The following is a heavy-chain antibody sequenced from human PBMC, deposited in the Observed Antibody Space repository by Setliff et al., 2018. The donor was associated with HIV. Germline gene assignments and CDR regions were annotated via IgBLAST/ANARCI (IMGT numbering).Heavy chain of an antibody. D-gene: IGHD1-7*01. V-gene: IGHV1-58*01. CDR1: GFTFTNSA. CDR2: IVVGSGNT. J-gene: IGHJ3*02. CDR3: AADPQTGTTSYDAFDI. Sequence: SVKVSCKAPGFTFTNSAVQWVRQARGQRLEWIGWIVVGSGNTNYAQRLQERVTITRDMSTSRAYMELSGLRTEDTAVYYCAADPQTGTTSYDAFDIWGQGTVVTVSS.